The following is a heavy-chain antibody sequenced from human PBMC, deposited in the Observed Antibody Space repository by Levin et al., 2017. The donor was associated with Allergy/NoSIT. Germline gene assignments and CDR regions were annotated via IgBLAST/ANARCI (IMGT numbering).Heavy chain of an antibody. Sequence: SETLSLTCAVYGGSFSGYYWSWIRQPPGKGLEWIGEINHSGSTNYNPSLKSRVTISVDTSKNQFSLKLSSVTAADTAVYYCARDLRFLEWLPDNWFDPWGQGTLVTVSS. V-gene: IGHV4-34*01. D-gene: IGHD3-3*01. CDR2: INHSGST. CDR1: GGSFSGYY. CDR3: ARDLRFLEWLPDNWFDP. J-gene: IGHJ5*02.